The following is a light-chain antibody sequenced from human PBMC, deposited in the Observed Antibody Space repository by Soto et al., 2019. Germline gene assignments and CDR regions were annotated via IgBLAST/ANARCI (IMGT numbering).Light chain of an antibody. V-gene: IGLV2-14*01. J-gene: IGLJ2*01. CDR1: SSDVGGYNY. CDR2: EVS. Sequence: QSALTQPASVSGSPGQSITISCAGTSSDVGGYNYVSWYQQHPGKAPKLMIFEVSYRPSGVSSRFSGSKSGSTASLTISGLQAEGEADYYCSSYTSSDTLVFGGGTKLTVL. CDR3: SSYTSSDTLV.